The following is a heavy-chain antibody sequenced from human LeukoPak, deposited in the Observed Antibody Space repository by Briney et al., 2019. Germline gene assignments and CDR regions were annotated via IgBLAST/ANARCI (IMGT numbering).Heavy chain of an antibody. J-gene: IGHJ3*01. CDR3: ARYCSSTSCHDAFDF. D-gene: IGHD2-2*01. V-gene: IGHV3-7*01. Sequence: GGSLRLSCAASGFTFSNYWMSWVRQAPGKGLEWEANINQDGSEKYYVDSVKGRFTISRDNAKNSLYLQMNSLRAEDTAVYYCARYCSSTSCHDAFDFWGQGTMATVSS. CDR1: GFTFSNYW. CDR2: INQDGSEK.